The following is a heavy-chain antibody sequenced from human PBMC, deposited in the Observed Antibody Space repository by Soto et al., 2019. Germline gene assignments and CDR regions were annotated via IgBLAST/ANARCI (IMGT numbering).Heavy chain of an antibody. J-gene: IGHJ3*02. CDR2: INWDDDK. V-gene: IGHV2-5*02. CDR1: GFSLSGSGVG. D-gene: IGHD5-12*01. Sequence: QITLKESGPKLVKPTQTLTLTCTISGFSLSGSGVGLGWIRQPPGKAPEWLAFINWDDDKRYSPSLNSRLTITKDTSKDQVVLTMTNVDPVDTATYYCAHRSGYVRAFDISGQGTMVTVSS. CDR3: AHRSGYVRAFDI.